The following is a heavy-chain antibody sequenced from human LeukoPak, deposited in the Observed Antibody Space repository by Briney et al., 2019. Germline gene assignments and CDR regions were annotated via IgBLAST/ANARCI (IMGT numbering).Heavy chain of an antibody. CDR1: GGSFSGYY. V-gene: IGHV4-34*01. Sequence: PSETLSLTCAVYGGSFSGYYWSWIRQPPGKGLEWIGEISHSGSTNYNPSLKSRVTISVDTSKNQFSLKLSSVTAADTAVYYCARGRYYDFWSGYYPSYYFDYWGQGTLVTVSS. CDR3: ARGRYYDFWSGYYPSYYFDY. D-gene: IGHD3-3*01. J-gene: IGHJ4*02. CDR2: ISHSGST.